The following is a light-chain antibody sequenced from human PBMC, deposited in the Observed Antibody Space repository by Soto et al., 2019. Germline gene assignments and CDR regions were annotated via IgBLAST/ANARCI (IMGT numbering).Light chain of an antibody. V-gene: IGKV1-17*01. Sequence: DSPMTQTTSSLPDSLVARVTSICRASQAIRNDLAWYQQKPGKAPERLIYVASSLQSGVPSRFSGSGSGTEFSLAITSLQPEDFATYYCQHYNSYSEAFGQGTKVDIK. CDR3: QHYNSYSEA. J-gene: IGKJ1*01. CDR2: VAS. CDR1: QAIRND.